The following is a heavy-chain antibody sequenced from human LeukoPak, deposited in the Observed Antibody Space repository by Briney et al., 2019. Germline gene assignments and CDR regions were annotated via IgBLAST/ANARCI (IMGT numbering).Heavy chain of an antibody. CDR2: IRYDGSNK. Sequence: GGSLRLSCAASGFTFSSYGMHWVRQAPGKGLEWVAFIRYDGSNKYYADSVKGRFTNSRDNSKNTLYLQMNSLRAEDPAVYYCAKDGRPKPGCSSTSCLNYLDYWGQGTLVTVSS. CDR3: AKDGRPKPGCSSTSCLNYLDY. CDR1: GFTFSSYG. J-gene: IGHJ4*02. V-gene: IGHV3-30*02. D-gene: IGHD2-2*01.